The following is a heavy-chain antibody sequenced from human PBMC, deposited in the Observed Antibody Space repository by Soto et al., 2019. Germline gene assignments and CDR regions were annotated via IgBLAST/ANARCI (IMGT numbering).Heavy chain of an antibody. D-gene: IGHD3-16*02. CDR2: IYYSGST. Sequence: SETLSLTCTVSGGSISSYYWSWIRQPPGKGLEWIGYIYYSGSTNYNPSLKSRVTISVDTSKNQFSLKLSSVTAADTAVYYCARARKSIMITFGGVIANDAFDIWGQGTMVTVSS. J-gene: IGHJ3*02. CDR3: ARARKSIMITFGGVIANDAFDI. V-gene: IGHV4-59*01. CDR1: GGSISSYY.